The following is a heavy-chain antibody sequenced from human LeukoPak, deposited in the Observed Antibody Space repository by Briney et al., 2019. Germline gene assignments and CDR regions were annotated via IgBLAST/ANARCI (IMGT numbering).Heavy chain of an antibody. D-gene: IGHD2-21*01. CDR3: AKAVGVIYMGIDF. J-gene: IGHJ4*02. CDR2: IRGSAGNA. V-gene: IGHV3-23*01. CDR1: GFIFSNNG. Sequence: GGSLRLSCAASGFIFSNNGMSWVRQAPGRGLEWVSSIRGSAGNAYYADSVKGRFTISRDDSTNTLYLQMSSLRAEDTAMYHCAKAVGVIYMGIDFWGQGALVTVSS.